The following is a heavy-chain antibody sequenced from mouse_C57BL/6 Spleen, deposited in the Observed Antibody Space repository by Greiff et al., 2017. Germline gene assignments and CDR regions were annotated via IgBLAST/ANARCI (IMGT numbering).Heavy chain of an antibody. CDR2: ISYDGSN. CDR3: ARSYELYAMDY. J-gene: IGHJ4*01. CDR1: GYSITSGYY. D-gene: IGHD2-3*01. V-gene: IGHV3-6*01. Sequence: EVHLVESGPGLVKPSQSLSLTCSVTGYSITSGYYWNWIRQFPGNKLEWMGYISYDGSNNYNPSLKNRISITRDTSKNQFFLKLNSVTTEDTATYYCARSYELYAMDYWGQGTSVTVSS.